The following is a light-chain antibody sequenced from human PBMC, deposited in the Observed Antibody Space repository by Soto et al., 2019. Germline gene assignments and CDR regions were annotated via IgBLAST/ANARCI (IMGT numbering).Light chain of an antibody. Sequence: EIVLTQSPGTLSLSPGERATLSCRASQSVSSSDLAWYQQKPGQAPRLLIYGVSSRATGIPDRFSGSCSETDFTITISRLEPEDFAVYYCQQYGSSPITFGPGTKVDIK. CDR2: GVS. CDR3: QQYGSSPIT. V-gene: IGKV3-20*01. CDR1: QSVSSSD. J-gene: IGKJ3*01.